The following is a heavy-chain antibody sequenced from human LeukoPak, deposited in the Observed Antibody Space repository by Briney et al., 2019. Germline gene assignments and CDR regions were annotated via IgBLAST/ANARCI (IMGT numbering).Heavy chain of an antibody. CDR3: ATDRYCGSTSCQYYYYSGLDV. J-gene: IGHJ6*02. V-gene: IGHV3-74*01. Sequence: ETLSLTCAVSGVSISSSNWWTWVRQAPGKGLVWVSHINSDGSSTRYADSVKGRFTISRDNAKNSLYLQMNSLRAEDTAVYYCATDRYCGSTSCQYYYYSGLDVWGQGTTVTVSS. CDR1: GVSISSSNW. CDR2: INSDGSST. D-gene: IGHD2-2*01.